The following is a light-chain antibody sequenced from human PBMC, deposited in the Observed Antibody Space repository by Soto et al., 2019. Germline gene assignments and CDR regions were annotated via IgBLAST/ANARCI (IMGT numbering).Light chain of an antibody. V-gene: IGKV3-15*01. CDR1: QSVSSN. CDR2: GAS. CDR3: QQYNDWPPWT. Sequence: EIVMTQSPATLSVSPGERATLSCRASQSVSSNLAWYQQKPGQPPRLLIYGASTRATGVAARCSGRGSGTEFPPTLSSLQSEDFAVYYCQQYNDWPPWTFGQGTKVEIK. J-gene: IGKJ1*01.